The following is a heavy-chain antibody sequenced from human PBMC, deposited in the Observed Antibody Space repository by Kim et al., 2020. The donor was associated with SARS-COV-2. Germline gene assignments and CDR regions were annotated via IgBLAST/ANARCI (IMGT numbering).Heavy chain of an antibody. V-gene: IGHV3-21*04. Sequence: GGSLRLSCAASGFTFSSYSMNWVRQAPGKGLEWVSSISSSSSYIYYADSVKGRFTISRDNAKNSLYLQMNSLRAEDTAVYYCARDIAAAGKSGSCDYWGQGTLVTVSS. J-gene: IGHJ4*02. CDR3: ARDIAAAGKSGSCDY. CDR1: GFTFSSYS. D-gene: IGHD6-13*01. CDR2: ISSSSSYI.